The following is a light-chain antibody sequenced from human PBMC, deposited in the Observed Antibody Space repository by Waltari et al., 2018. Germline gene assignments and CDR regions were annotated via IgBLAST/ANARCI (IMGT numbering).Light chain of an antibody. J-gene: IGKJ2*01. CDR2: AAS. CDR3: QQSYSTPRT. V-gene: IGKV1-39*01. CDR1: QSISSY. Sequence: DIHMTQSPSSLSASVGDSVTITCRASQSISSYLNWYQQKPGKAPKLLIYAASSLQSGVPSRFSGSGSGTDFTLTISSLQPEDFATYYCQQSYSTPRTFGQGTKLEIK.